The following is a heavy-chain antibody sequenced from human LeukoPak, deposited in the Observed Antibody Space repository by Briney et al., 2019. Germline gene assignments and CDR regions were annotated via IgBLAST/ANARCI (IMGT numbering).Heavy chain of an antibody. CDR1: GFTFSDYY. V-gene: IGHV3-11*01. Sequence: AGSLRLSCAASGFTFSDYYMSWIRQAPGKGLEWVSYISSSGSTIYYADSVKGRFTISRDNAKNSLYLQMNSLRAEDTAVYYCARDWGYCSSTSCPLDYWGQGTLVTVSS. CDR2: ISSSGSTI. CDR3: ARDWGYCSSTSCPLDY. D-gene: IGHD2-2*01. J-gene: IGHJ4*02.